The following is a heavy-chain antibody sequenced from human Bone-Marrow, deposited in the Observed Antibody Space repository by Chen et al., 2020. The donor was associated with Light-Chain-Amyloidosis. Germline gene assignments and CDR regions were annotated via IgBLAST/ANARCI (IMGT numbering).Heavy chain of an antibody. Sequence: QVQLVESGGGVVQPGRSLRLSCAASGFTFSSYAMHWVRQAPGKGLEWVAVISYDGSNKYYADSVKGRFTISRDNSKNTLYLQMNSLRAEDTAVYYCARVAGWDAFDIWGQGTMVTVSS. V-gene: IGHV3-30*04. CDR1: GFTFSSYA. D-gene: IGHD2-15*01. CDR3: ARVAGWDAFDI. CDR2: ISYDGSNK. J-gene: IGHJ3*02.